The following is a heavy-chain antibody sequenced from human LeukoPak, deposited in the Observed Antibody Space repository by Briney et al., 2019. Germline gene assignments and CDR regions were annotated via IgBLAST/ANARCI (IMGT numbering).Heavy chain of an antibody. J-gene: IGHJ4*02. Sequence: PGGSLRLSCAASGFTFDDYAMHWVRQAPGKGLEWVSGISWNSGSIGYADSVKGRFTISRDNAKNSLYLQMNSLRAEDTVLYYCAKDSGLGSSGYYYYFDYWGQGTLVTVSS. D-gene: IGHD3-22*01. CDR1: GFTFDDYA. V-gene: IGHV3-9*01. CDR2: ISWNSGSI. CDR3: AKDSGLGSSGYYYYFDY.